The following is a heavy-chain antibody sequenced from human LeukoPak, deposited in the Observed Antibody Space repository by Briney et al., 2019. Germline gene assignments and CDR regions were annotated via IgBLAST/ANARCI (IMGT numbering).Heavy chain of an antibody. CDR3: ARAVDTAMVIVSFFDY. CDR1: GFTFSSYS. V-gene: IGHV3-21*01. Sequence: GGSLRLSCAASGFTFSSYSMNWVRQAPGKGLEWVSSISNSSSYIYYADSVKGRFTISRDNAKNSLYLQMNSLRAEDTAVYYCARAVDTAMVIVSFFDYWGQGTLVTVSS. D-gene: IGHD5-18*01. J-gene: IGHJ4*02. CDR2: ISNSSSYI.